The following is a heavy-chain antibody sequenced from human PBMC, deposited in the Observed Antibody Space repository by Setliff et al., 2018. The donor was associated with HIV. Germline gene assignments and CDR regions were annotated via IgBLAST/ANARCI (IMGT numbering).Heavy chain of an antibody. CDR2: ITSGGST. D-gene: IGHD5-18*01. CDR3: AKGFRPVDTALVSGPTY. J-gene: IGHJ4*02. CDR1: GFTFSNYA. V-gene: IGHV3-23*01. Sequence: GGSLRLSCAATGFTFSNYAMSWVRQAPGKGLEWVSSITSGGSTYYADSAKGRFIISRDNSQNTLYLQMNSLRADDMAIYYCAKGFRPVDTALVSGPTYWGQGIRVTVSS.